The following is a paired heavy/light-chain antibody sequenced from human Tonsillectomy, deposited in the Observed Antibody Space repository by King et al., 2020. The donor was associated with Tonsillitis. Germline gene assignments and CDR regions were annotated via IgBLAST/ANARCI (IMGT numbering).Heavy chain of an antibody. D-gene: IGHD2-15*01. Sequence: EVHLLQSGAEVKKPGATVKISCKVSEYTFTDFYIHWVQQAPGKGLEWMGLVDPDDGETIYAERFQDRLTITADTSTDTAYMDLSSLRSEDTAVYYCATELKGDIVVVVDADGVSFDYWGQGTLVTVS. V-gene: IGHV1-69-2*01. CDR2: VDPDDGET. CDR1: EYTFTDFY. J-gene: IGHJ4*02. CDR3: ATELKGDIVVVVDADGVSFDY.
Light chain of an antibody. V-gene: IGKV1-39*01. J-gene: IGKJ1*01. CDR2: AAS. CDR1: QSISNY. Sequence: DIQMTQSPSSLSASVGDRVTITCRASQSISNYLKWYQQKPGKAPKVLIFAASSLQSGVPSRFRGSGSGTDFTLTISSLQPEDFATYYCQQNYITPRTFGQGTKVEIK. CDR3: QQNYITPRT.